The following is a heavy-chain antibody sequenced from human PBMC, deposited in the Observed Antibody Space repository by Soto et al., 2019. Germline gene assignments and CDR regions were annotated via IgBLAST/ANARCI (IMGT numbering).Heavy chain of an antibody. V-gene: IGHV4-30-2*02. D-gene: IGHD5-12*01. CDR1: GDTISTGGYS. J-gene: IGHJ6*02. CDR3: ARRGGGYSGYGLPGPPYYYGMDV. Sequence: SETLSLTCGVSGDTISTGGYSWAWIRQPPGKALEWIGHTYHSGNPYYNPSLKSRVIISVDRSKNQFSLKVSSVTAADTAVYYCARRGGGYSGYGLPGPPYYYGMDVWGQGTTVTVSS. CDR2: TYHSGNP.